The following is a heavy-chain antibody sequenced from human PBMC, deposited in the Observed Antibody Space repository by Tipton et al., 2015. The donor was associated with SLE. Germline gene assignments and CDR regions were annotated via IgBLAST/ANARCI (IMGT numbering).Heavy chain of an antibody. CDR1: GESFSGYY. CDR3: AGVSRDAFEI. CDR2: INHSGST. D-gene: IGHD5/OR15-5a*01. Sequence: TLSLTCAVYGESFSGYYWSWIRQPPGKGLEWIGEINHSGSTFYNPSLRGRLTISRDTSKNQFSLRLSSVTAADTAVYYCAGVSRDAFEIWGQGTMVTVSS. V-gene: IGHV4-34*01. J-gene: IGHJ3*02.